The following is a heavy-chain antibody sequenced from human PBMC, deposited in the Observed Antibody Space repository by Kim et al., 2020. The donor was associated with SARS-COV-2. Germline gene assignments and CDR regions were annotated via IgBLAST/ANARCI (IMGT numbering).Heavy chain of an antibody. CDR2: ISSSSSYI. J-gene: IGHJ5*02. D-gene: IGHD3-10*01. V-gene: IGHV3-21*01. CDR3: ARESPLSGSGIDP. CDR1: GFTFSSYS. Sequence: GGSLRLSCAASGFTFSSYSMNWVRQAPGKGLEWVSSISSSSSYIYYADSVKGRFTISRDNAKNSLYLQMNSLRAEDTAVYYCARESPLSGSGIDPWGQGTLVTVSS.